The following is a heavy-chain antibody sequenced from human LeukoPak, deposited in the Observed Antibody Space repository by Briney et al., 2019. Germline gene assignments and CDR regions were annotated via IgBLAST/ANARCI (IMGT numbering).Heavy chain of an antibody. Sequence: PGGPLRLSCAASGFTFSSYEMNWVRQAPGKGLEWVSYISSSGSTIYYADSVKGRFTISRDNAKNSLYLQMNSLRAEDTAVYYCATEQAVRNYYFDYWGQGTLVTVSS. D-gene: IGHD3-10*01. CDR2: ISSSGSTI. V-gene: IGHV3-48*03. CDR3: ATEQAVRNYYFDY. CDR1: GFTFSSYE. J-gene: IGHJ4*02.